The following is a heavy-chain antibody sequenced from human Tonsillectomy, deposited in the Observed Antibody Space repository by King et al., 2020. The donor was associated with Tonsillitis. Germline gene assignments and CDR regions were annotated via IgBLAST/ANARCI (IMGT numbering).Heavy chain of an antibody. CDR2: MNTNSGNT. J-gene: IGHJ5*02. CDR1: GYTFTSYD. CDR3: AGGCSSSWYRDWFDP. D-gene: IGHD6-13*01. V-gene: IGHV1-8*01. Sequence: VQLVQSGAAGKKPGASVKVSCKASGYTFTSYDINWVRQATGQGLEWMGWMNTNSGNTGYAQKFQGRVTMTRNTSISTAYLALSNLRSEDTAVYYCAGGCSSSWYRDWFDPWGQGTLVTVSS.